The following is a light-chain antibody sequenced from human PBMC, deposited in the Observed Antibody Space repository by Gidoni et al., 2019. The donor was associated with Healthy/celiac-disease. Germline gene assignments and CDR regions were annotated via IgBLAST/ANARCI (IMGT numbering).Light chain of an antibody. CDR3: QQYGSSPPLT. Sequence: VLTHSPGTLSLSPGERATLSCRASQSVSSSYLAWYQQKPGQAPRLLSYGASSRATGIPDRVSGSGSGTDFTLTISRLEPEDVAVYYCQQYGSSPPLTFGGGTKVEIK. CDR2: GAS. V-gene: IGKV3-20*01. J-gene: IGKJ4*01. CDR1: QSVSSSY.